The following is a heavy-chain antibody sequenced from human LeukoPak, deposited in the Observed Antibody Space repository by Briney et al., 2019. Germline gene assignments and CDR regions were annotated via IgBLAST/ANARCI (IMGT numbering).Heavy chain of an antibody. V-gene: IGHV3-23*01. CDR2: ISGRGGST. Sequence: GGSLRLSCAASGFTFSSYGMSWVRQAPGKGLECVSAISGRGGSTYYADSVKGRFTISRDNSKNTLYLQMNSLRAEDTAVYYCAKDLSRVRGVKGRVFDYWGQGTLVTVSS. D-gene: IGHD3-10*01. CDR1: GFTFSSYG. CDR3: AKDLSRVRGVKGRVFDY. J-gene: IGHJ4*02.